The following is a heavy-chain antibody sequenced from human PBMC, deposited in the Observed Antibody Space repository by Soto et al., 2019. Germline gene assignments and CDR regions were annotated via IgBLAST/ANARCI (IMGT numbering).Heavy chain of an antibody. CDR3: ARDPLELYSFGNWFDP. Sequence: ASVKVSCKASGYTFTSYAMHWVRQAPGQRLEWMGWINAGNGNTKYSQKFQGRVTITRDTSASTAYMELSSLRSEDTAVYYCARDPLELYSFGNWFDPWGQGTLVTVSS. CDR2: INAGNGNT. J-gene: IGHJ5*02. V-gene: IGHV1-3*01. CDR1: GYTFTSYA. D-gene: IGHD1-7*01.